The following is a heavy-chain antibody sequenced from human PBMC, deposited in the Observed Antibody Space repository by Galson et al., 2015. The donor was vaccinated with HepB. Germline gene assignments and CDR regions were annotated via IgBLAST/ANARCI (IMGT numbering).Heavy chain of an antibody. J-gene: IGHJ4*02. CDR1: GYSFTSYW. CDR3: ARRDYYDSSGNVDPCYHDH. CDR2: IYPGDSDT. Sequence: QSGAEVKKPGESLKISCKGSGYSFTSYWIGWVRQMPGKGLEWMGIIYPGDSDTRYSPSFQGQVTISADKSISTAYLQWSSLKASDTAMYYCARRDYYDSSGNVDPCYHDHCGQGTLVPVSS. D-gene: IGHD3-22*01. V-gene: IGHV5-51*03.